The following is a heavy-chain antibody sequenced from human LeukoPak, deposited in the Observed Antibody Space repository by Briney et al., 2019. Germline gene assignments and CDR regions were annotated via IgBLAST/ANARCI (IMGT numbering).Heavy chain of an antibody. Sequence: SETLSLTCTASGDSISSGDYYWSWIRQPAGKGLEWIVRISSSGSTNYNPSLKSRVTISVDTSKNQFSLKLSSVTAADTAVYFCARGPYSYDSSGAFDIWGQGTMVTVSS. D-gene: IGHD3-22*01. J-gene: IGHJ3*02. CDR1: GDSISSGDYY. CDR3: ARGPYSYDSSGAFDI. CDR2: ISSSGST. V-gene: IGHV4-61*02.